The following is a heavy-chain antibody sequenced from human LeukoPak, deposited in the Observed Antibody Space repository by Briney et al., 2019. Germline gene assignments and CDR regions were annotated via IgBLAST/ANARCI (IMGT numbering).Heavy chain of an antibody. CDR3: ARWPHDGSGWYEF. CDR2: INPTGGSS. V-gene: IGHV1-46*01. D-gene: IGHD3-22*01. Sequence: ASVKVSCKASGYTFTNYYMHWVRQAPGQGLEWMGIINPTGGSSSYAQKFQGRVTMTRDTSTSTVYMELRSLRSEDTAVYYCARWPHDGSGWYEFWGQGTLVTVSS. J-gene: IGHJ5*01. CDR1: GYTFTNYY.